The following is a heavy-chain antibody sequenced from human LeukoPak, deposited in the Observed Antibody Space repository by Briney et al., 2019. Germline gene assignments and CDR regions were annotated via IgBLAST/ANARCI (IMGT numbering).Heavy chain of an antibody. J-gene: IGHJ3*01. CDR3: ARVRLAEVTHKGDTLDV. CDR1: GYTFIAFY. Sequence: ASVKVSCKASGYTFIAFYIHWVRQAPGQGLAWMGGINHNNGGTNYVRKLQGRVTLTRDTSINTAYMELSRLTSDDTALYFCARVRLAEVTHKGDTLDVWGQGTVVTVSS. V-gene: IGHV1-2*02. CDR2: INHNNGGT. D-gene: IGHD2-21*02.